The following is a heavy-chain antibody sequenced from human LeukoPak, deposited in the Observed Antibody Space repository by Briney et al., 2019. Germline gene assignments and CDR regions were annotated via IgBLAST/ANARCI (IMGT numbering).Heavy chain of an antibody. CDR2: IYYSGTT. CDR1: GGSISSY. J-gene: IGHJ4*02. Sequence: SETLSLTCTVSGGSISSYWSWIRQSPGKGLEWIGYIYYSGTTNYNPSLKSRLTITIDTSRNQFSLKLSSVTAADTAIYYCVSGGSYLTKWGQGTLVTVSS. V-gene: IGHV4-59*01. D-gene: IGHD3-10*01. CDR3: VSGGSYLTK.